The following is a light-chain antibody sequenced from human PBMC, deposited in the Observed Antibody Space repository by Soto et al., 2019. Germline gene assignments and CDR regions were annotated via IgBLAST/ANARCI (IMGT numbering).Light chain of an antibody. V-gene: IGKV1-39*01. J-gene: IGKJ5*01. Sequence: DIRMTQSPSSLSASVVDRVTITCLASQSISTYLYWYQQKPGKAPKLLIYAASSLQSGVPSRFSGSGSGTDFTLTISSLQPEDFATYHCQQSYSIPITFGQGTRLEIK. CDR3: QQSYSIPIT. CDR2: AAS. CDR1: QSISTY.